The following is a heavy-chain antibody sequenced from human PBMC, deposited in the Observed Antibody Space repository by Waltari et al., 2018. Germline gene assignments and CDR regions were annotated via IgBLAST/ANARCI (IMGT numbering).Heavy chain of an antibody. CDR1: GFMFEDSA. V-gene: IGHV3-9*01. CDR2: ISWNSNNI. CDR3: VRDAFGNTIGGVFDY. J-gene: IGHJ4*02. D-gene: IGHD3-3*01. Sequence: EVQLVESGGGLVQPGKSLSLSCVASGFMFEDSAMHWVRQVPGKGLEWLSGISWNSNNIVYADSVKGRFTISRDNAENSLYLLMNNLRAEDTALYYCVRDAFGNTIGGVFDYWGQGTLLTVSS.